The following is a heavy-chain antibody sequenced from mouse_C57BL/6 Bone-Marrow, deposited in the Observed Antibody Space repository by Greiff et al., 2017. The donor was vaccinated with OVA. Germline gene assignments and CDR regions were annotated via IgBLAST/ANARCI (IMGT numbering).Heavy chain of an antibody. Sequence: QVQLQQSGAELVKPGASVKLSCKASGYTFTSYWMHWVKQRPGRGLEWIGRIDPNSGGTKYNEKFKSKATLTVDKPSSTAYMQLSSLTSEDSAVYYCARPSLSLSQYHFDYWGQGTTLTVSS. CDR2: IDPNSGGT. D-gene: IGHD5-1*01. J-gene: IGHJ2*01. CDR1: GYTFTSYW. V-gene: IGHV1-72*01. CDR3: ARPSLSLSQYHFDY.